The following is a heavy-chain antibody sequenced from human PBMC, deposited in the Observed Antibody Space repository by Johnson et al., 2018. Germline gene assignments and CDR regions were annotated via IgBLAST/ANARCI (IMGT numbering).Heavy chain of an antibody. CDR2: ISSSSSTI. D-gene: IGHD1-1*01. CDR1: GFTFSSYS. CDR3: GRGGFTGTTWWFGGMDV. V-gene: IGHV3-48*02. Sequence: VQLVESGGGVVQPGRSLRLSCAASGFTFSSYSMNWVRQAPGKGLEWVSYISSSSSTIYYADSVKGRFTISRDNAKNSLYLQMNRLRDEDTAVYYCGRGGFTGTTWWFGGMDVWGQGTTVTVSS. J-gene: IGHJ6*02.